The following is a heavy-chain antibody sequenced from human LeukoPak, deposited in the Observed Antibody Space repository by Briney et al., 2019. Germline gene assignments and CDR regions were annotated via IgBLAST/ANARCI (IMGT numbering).Heavy chain of an antibody. Sequence: ASVKVSCKASGGTFSSYAISWVRQAPGQGLEWMGRIIPILGIANYAQKFQGRVTITADKSTSTAYMELSSLRSEDTAVYYCARGGIVGATPFDYWGQGTLVTVSS. V-gene: IGHV1-69*04. D-gene: IGHD1-26*01. J-gene: IGHJ4*02. CDR2: IIPILGIA. CDR1: GGTFSSYA. CDR3: ARGGIVGATPFDY.